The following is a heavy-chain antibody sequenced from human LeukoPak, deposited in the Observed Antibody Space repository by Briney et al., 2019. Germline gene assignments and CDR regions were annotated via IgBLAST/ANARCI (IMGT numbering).Heavy chain of an antibody. D-gene: IGHD3-3*01. CDR1: GGSISSINYY. J-gene: IGHJ3*02. V-gene: IGHV4-39*07. CDR2: IYYSGST. CDR3: ARHLMGYYRDAFDI. Sequence: SETLSLTCTVSGGSISSINYYWGWIRQPPGKGLEWIGSIYYSGSTYYNPSLKSRFTISVDTSKNQFSLKVSSVTAADTAVYYCARHLMGYYRDAFDIWGQGTMVTVSS.